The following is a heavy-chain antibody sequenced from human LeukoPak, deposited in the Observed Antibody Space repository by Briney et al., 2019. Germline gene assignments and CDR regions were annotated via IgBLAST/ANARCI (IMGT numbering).Heavy chain of an antibody. CDR1: GYTFTGSY. CDR2: LHPNSGGT. J-gene: IGHJ4*02. CDR3: ARWGKYYYDSSGYYY. Sequence: GASVKVSCTASGYTFTGSYMHWVRQAPGQGLEWMGWLHPNSGGTKYAQRFQGRVTVTRDTSISTVYMELSRLRSDDTAVYYCARWGKYYYDSSGYYYWGQGTLVSVSS. V-gene: IGHV1-2*02. D-gene: IGHD3-22*01.